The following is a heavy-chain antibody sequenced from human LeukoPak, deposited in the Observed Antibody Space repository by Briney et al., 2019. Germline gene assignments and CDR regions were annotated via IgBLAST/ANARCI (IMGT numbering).Heavy chain of an antibody. V-gene: IGHV3-30*01. CDR1: GFTFSSYA. J-gene: IGHJ4*02. Sequence: GRSLRLSCAASGFTFSSYAMHWVRQAPGKGLEGVAVISYDGTITYYADSVKGRFTNSRENPKNTLYLQLNNLRAEDTAIYYCARDSTYYYDSGSSGPHCFDSWGQGTLVTVSS. D-gene: IGHD3-10*01. CDR3: ARDSTYYYDSGSSGPHCFDS. CDR2: ISYDGTIT.